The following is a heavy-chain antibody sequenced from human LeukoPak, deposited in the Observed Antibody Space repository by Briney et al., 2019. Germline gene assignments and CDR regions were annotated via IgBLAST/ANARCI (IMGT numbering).Heavy chain of an antibody. CDR1: EFTFSSYS. Sequence: PGGSLRLSCAASEFTFSSYSMNWVRQAPGKGLEWVSSISSSSDYIYYADSVKGRFTISRDNAKNSLYLQMDSLRAEDTAVYYCARDGGDYGSGSYYAYWGQGTLVTVSS. J-gene: IGHJ4*02. CDR2: ISSSSDYI. CDR3: ARDGGDYGSGSYYAY. D-gene: IGHD3-10*01. V-gene: IGHV3-21*01.